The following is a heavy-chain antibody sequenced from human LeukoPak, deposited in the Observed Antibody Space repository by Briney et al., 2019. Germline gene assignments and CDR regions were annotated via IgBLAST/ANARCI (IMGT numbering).Heavy chain of an antibody. CDR2: INHSGST. J-gene: IGHJ6*02. CDR1: GGSFSGYY. V-gene: IGHV4-34*01. Sequence: PSETLSLTRAVYGGSFSGYYWSWIRQPPGKGLEWIGEINHSGSTNYNPSLKSRVTISVDTSKNQFSLKLSSVTAADTAVYYCARRGAEEMATTRLHYYYGMDVWGQGTTVTVSS. D-gene: IGHD1-1*01. CDR3: ARRGAEEMATTRLHYYYGMDV.